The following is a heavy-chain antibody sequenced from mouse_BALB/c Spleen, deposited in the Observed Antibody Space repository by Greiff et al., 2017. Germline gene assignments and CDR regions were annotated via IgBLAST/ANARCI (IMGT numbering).Heavy chain of an antibody. CDR1: GDSFTSCY. CDR2: ISYSGST. V-gene: IGHV3-8*02. D-gene: IGHD1-1*01. Sequence: EVKVVESGPSLVKPSQSLSLTCSASGDSFTSCYWNWVRKFPGNKLEYMGYISYSGSTYYNPSLKSRISITRDTSKNQYYLQLNSVTTEDTATYYCARSAYYYGSSSLDYWGQGTTVTVSS. J-gene: IGHJ2*01. CDR3: ARSAYYYGSSSLDY.